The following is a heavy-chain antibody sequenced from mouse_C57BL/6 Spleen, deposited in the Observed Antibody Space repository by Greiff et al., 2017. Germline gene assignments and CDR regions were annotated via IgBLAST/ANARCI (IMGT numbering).Heavy chain of an antibody. CDR1: GYTFTSYW. CDR3: AREATVVRYFEV. V-gene: IGHV1-69*01. J-gene: IGHJ1*03. Sequence: QVQLQQPGAELVMPGASVKLSCKASGYTFTSYWMHWVKQRPGQGLEWIGEIDPSDSYTNYNQKFKGKSTLTVDKSSSTAYMQLSSLTSEDSAVYYCAREATVVRYFEVWGTGTTVTVSS. CDR2: IDPSDSYT. D-gene: IGHD1-1*01.